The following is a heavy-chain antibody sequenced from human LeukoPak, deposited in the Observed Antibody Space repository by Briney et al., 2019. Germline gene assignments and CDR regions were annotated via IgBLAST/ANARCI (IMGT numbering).Heavy chain of an antibody. CDR3: ARDVNGYRDY. J-gene: IGHJ4*02. Sequence: PGGSLRLSCVASGFTFSTYWTTWVRLPPGKGLEWVANIKQDGSEEYYVDSVKGRFTISRDNAKSALYLQMNSLRGDDTAVYYCARDVNGYRDYWGQGTLVTVSS. CDR2: IKQDGSEE. D-gene: IGHD5-18*01. CDR1: GFTFSTYW. V-gene: IGHV3-7*01.